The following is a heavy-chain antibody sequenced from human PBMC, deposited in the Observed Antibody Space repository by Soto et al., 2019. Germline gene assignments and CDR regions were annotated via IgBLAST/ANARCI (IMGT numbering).Heavy chain of an antibody. J-gene: IGHJ6*03. CDR2: IYYSGST. D-gene: IGHD4-4*01. CDR3: ARTYSNYAYYYYYMDF. CDR1: GGSLSGYY. Sequence: SETLSLTCTVSGGSLSGYYWGWIRQPPGKVLECIGYIYYSGSTNYNPSLKSRVTISVDTSKNQFSLKLSSVTAADTAVYYCARTYSNYAYYYYYMDFWGKGTTVTVSS. V-gene: IGHV4-59*08.